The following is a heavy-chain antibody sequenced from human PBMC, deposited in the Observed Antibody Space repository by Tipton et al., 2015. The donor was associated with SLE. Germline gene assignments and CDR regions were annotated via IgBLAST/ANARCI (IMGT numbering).Heavy chain of an antibody. CDR1: GGSIIDIRYY. CDR3: ARREVLDS. Sequence: TLSLTCTVSGGSIIDIRYYWGWIRQTPGKGLEWIGSIYYSGSTYYNPSLKSRATISVDTSKTQLSLKLSSVTAADTAIYYCARREVLDSWGQGTLVTVSS. J-gene: IGHJ4*02. V-gene: IGHV4-39*07. CDR2: IYYSGST.